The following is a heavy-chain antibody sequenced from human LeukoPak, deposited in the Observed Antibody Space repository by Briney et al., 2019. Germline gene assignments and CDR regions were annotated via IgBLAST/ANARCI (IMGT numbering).Heavy chain of an antibody. CDR3: ARAPESFPSGYYAGGYYYFDL. CDR2: ISYSGSA. J-gene: IGHJ2*01. CDR1: GGSISSYY. D-gene: IGHD3-22*01. V-gene: IGHV4-59*01. Sequence: SETLSLTCTVSGGSISSYYWGWTRQPPGKGLEWIGYISYSGSAKYNSSLKCRVTISLATPKNQFSLDLSSVTAADTAVYYCARAPESFPSGYYAGGYYYFDLWGRGTLVTVSS.